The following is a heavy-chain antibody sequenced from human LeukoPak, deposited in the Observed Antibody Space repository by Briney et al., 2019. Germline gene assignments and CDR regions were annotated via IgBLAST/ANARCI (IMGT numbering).Heavy chain of an antibody. V-gene: IGHV3-23*01. CDR2: ISGSGGST. D-gene: IGHD6-19*01. CDR1: GLILSSYA. CDR3: AKDRIAVAGLFDY. J-gene: IGHJ4*02. Sequence: GRSLRLSCAASGLILSSYAMSWVRHPPGKGLEWVSAISGSGGSTYYADSVKGRFTISRDNSNNTLYLQMNRLRAEETAVYWCAKDRIAVAGLFDYWGQGTLVTVSS.